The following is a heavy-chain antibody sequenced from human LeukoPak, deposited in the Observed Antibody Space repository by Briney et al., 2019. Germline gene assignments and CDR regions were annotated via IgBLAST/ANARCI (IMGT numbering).Heavy chain of an antibody. D-gene: IGHD6-19*01. V-gene: IGHV3-30*02. J-gene: IGHJ3*02. CDR3: AKDQQWLVQGAFDI. Sequence: PGGSLRLSCAASGFTFSSYGMHWVRQAPGKGLKGVAFIRYDGSNKYYADSVKGRFTISRDNSKNTLYLQMNSLRAEETAVYYWAKDQQWLVQGAFDIWGQGKMVTVSS. CDR2: IRYDGSNK. CDR1: GFTFSSYG.